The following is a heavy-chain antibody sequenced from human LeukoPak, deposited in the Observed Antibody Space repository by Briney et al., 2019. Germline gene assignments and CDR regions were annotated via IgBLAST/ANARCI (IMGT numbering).Heavy chain of an antibody. D-gene: IGHD3-10*01. Sequence: GGSLRLSCAASGFTFSTHGMHWVRQAPGKGLEWVAFIRYDGINKYYADSVKGRFTISRDSFKNTLYLQMNSLRPEDTAVYYCAKEGDYYGSGSYRDGFDIWGQGTRATVTS. CDR1: GFTFSTHG. CDR2: IRYDGINK. V-gene: IGHV3-30*02. J-gene: IGHJ3*02. CDR3: AKEGDYYGSGSYRDGFDI.